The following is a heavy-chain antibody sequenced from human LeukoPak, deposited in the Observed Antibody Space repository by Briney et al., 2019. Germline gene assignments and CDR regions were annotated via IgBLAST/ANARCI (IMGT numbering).Heavy chain of an antibody. Sequence: SETLTLTCAVSGYSISSYYLRGWLRPPPEERQELVLISYDSGSTYYAPSLKGRVTISADTSKNPFYLKLSSLTADDTAVYHCGRLSQKMGDFDYWGQGTLVTVSS. D-gene: IGHD1-26*01. V-gene: IGHV4-38-2*01. CDR3: GRLSQKMGDFDY. CDR2: SYDSGST. CDR1: GYSISSYYL. J-gene: IGHJ4*02.